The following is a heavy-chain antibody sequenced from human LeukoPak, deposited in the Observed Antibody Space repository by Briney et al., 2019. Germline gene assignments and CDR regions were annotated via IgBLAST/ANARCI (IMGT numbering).Heavy chain of an antibody. CDR3: ARAARQGFTMIVVPFFYFDL. V-gene: IGHV4-31*03. Sequence: SQTLSLTCTVSGDSISSGASDWGWIRQHPKRGLEWDGYINHCGSTYYNPSLGSRVTMSADTSKNQFSLKLSSVTAADSAVYYCARAARQGFTMIVVPFFYFDLWGRGTLVTVSS. CDR2: INHCGST. CDR1: GDSISSGASD. J-gene: IGHJ2*01. D-gene: IGHD3-22*01.